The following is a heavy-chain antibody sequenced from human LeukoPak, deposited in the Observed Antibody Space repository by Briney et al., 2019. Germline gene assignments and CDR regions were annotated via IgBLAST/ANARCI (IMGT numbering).Heavy chain of an antibody. CDR2: INPNSGDT. CDR3: ARAPLWFGEPYLVDY. D-gene: IGHD3-10*01. Sequence: ASVKVSCKASGYIFTGYYMHWVRQAPGQGLEWMGWINPNSGDTNYAQKLQGRVTMTTDTSTSTAYMELRSLRSDDTAVYYCARAPLWFGEPYLVDYWGQGTLVTVSS. CDR1: GYIFTGYY. J-gene: IGHJ4*02. V-gene: IGHV1-2*02.